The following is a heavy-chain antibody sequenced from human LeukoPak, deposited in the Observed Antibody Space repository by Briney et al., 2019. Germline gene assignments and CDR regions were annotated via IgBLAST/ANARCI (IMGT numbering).Heavy chain of an antibody. Sequence: ASVKVSCKASRYTFTGYYMHWVRQAPGQGLEWMGWINPNSGGTNYAQKFQGRVTMTRDTSISTAYMELSRLRSDDTAVYYCARVFGDYGDYVDVWGQGTLVTVSS. CDR2: INPNSGGT. CDR1: RYTFTGYY. CDR3: ARVFGDYGDYVDV. D-gene: IGHD4-17*01. J-gene: IGHJ4*02. V-gene: IGHV1-2*02.